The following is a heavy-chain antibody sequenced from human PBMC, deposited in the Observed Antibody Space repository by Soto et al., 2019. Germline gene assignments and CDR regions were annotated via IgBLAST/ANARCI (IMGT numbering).Heavy chain of an antibody. CDR2: INTEGSST. Sequence: GGSLRLSCADSGFSFSSYWMHWVRQGPGKGLVWVARINTEGSSTNYADSVEGRFTVSRDNAKNTLYLQMNSLRAEDTAVYYCTDPFAVDIVSWGPGTLVTVSS. CDR3: TDPFAVDIVS. J-gene: IGHJ5*02. V-gene: IGHV3-74*01. D-gene: IGHD5-12*01. CDR1: GFSFSSYW.